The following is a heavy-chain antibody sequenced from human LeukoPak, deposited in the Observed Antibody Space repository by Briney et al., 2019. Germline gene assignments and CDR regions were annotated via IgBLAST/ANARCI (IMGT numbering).Heavy chain of an antibody. J-gene: IGHJ5*02. D-gene: IGHD6-13*01. Sequence: GGSLRLSCAASGFTFSSYAMSWVRQAPGKGLEWVSAISGSGGSTYYADSVKGRFTISRDNSKNTLYLQMNSLRAEDTAVYYCARAASSSWYGFGWFDPWGQGTLVTVSS. CDR3: ARAASSSWYGFGWFDP. CDR2: ISGSGGST. V-gene: IGHV3-23*01. CDR1: GFTFSSYA.